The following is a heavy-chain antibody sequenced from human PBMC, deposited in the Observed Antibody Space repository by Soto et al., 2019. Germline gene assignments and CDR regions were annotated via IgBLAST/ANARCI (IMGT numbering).Heavy chain of an antibody. CDR2: IYSSGST. D-gene: IGHD3-22*01. CDR3: ARDSVYDSTHGAFDI. V-gene: IGHV3-53*01. Sequence: GGSLRLSFAASGFTVISTYMIWVRQSPGKGLEWVSVIYSSGSTYYADSVKGRFPISRDNSKNTLYLQMNSLRAEDTAVYYCARDSVYDSTHGAFDIWDQGTMVTVSS. CDR1: GFTVISTY. J-gene: IGHJ3*02.